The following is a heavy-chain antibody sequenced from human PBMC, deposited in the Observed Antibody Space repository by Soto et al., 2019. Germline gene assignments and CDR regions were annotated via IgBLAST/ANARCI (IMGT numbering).Heavy chain of an antibody. CDR3: ARDYPGRYYDSSGYFFAFDI. CDR1: GGSISSGGYY. CDR2: IYYSGST. Sequence: SETLSLTCTVSGGSISSGGYYWSWIRQHPGKGLEWIGYIYYSGSTYYNPSLKSRVTISVDTSKNQFSLKLSSVTAADTAVYYCARDYPGRYYDSSGYFFAFDIWGQGTMVTVSS. D-gene: IGHD3-22*01. J-gene: IGHJ3*02. V-gene: IGHV4-31*03.